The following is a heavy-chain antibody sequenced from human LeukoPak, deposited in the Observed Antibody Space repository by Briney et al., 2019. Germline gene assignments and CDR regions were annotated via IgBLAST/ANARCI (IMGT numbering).Heavy chain of an antibody. CDR1: GFTFSSYE. V-gene: IGHV3-48*03. Sequence: GGSLRLSCAASGFTFSSYEMNWVRQAPGKGLEWVSWITSVSTIYYADSAKGRFTISRDNAKNSLYLQMNSLRAEDTAVYYCARTVSGYSTSSSTGRKEYYYYGMDVWGQGTTVTVSS. CDR3: ARTVSGYSTSSSTGRKEYYYYGMDV. D-gene: IGHD6-6*01. J-gene: IGHJ6*02. CDR2: ITSVSTI.